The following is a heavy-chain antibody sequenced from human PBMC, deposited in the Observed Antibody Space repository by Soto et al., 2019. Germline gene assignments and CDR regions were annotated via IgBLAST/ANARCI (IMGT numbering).Heavy chain of an antibody. CDR3: ARRGYHVSLGYYYAMDV. V-gene: IGHV5-10-1*01. CDR2: IDPPDSYT. Sequence: GESLKISCKGVGYSFTDFWITWVRQVPGKGLEWMGKIDPPDSYTNYSPSFQGHVTMSVDKSINTAYLQWSSLKASDTAIYYCARRGYHVSLGYYYAMDVWGHGTTVTVSS. J-gene: IGHJ6*02. CDR1: GYSFTDFW. D-gene: IGHD2-15*01.